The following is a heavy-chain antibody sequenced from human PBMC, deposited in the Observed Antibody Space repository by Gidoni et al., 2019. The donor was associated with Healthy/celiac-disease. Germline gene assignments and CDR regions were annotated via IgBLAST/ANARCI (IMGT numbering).Heavy chain of an antibody. CDR3: ARRKDTALAFDI. CDR2: INSDGSST. Sequence: EVQLVESGGGLVQPGGSLRLSCAASGFTFSSYWMHGVRKGPGKGLVLVSRINSDGSSTSYADSVKGRFTISRDNAKNTLYLQMNSLRAEDTAVYYCARRKDTALAFDIWGQGTMVTVSS. J-gene: IGHJ3*02. V-gene: IGHV3-74*01. D-gene: IGHD5-18*01. CDR1: GFTFSSYW.